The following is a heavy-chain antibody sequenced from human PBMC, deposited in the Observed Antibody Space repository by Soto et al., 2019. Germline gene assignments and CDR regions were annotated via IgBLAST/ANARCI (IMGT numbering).Heavy chain of an antibody. D-gene: IGHD5-18*01. CDR1: GGTFSSYA. CDR2: IIPIFGTT. CDR3: ARGHGHTAIPKN. V-gene: IGHV1-69*13. J-gene: IGHJ4*02. Sequence: ASVKVSCKASGGTFSSYAISWVRQAPGQGLEWMGGIIPIFGTTNYAQKFQGRVTITADESTSTAYMELSSLRSEDTAVCYCARGHGHTAIPKNWGQGTLVTVSS.